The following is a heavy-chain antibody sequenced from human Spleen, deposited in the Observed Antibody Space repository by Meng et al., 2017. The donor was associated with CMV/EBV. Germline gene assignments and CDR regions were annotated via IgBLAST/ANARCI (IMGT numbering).Heavy chain of an antibody. J-gene: IGHJ4*02. CDR2: INHSGST. D-gene: IGHD4-17*01. CDR3: ARGRYFTTTLDY. V-gene: IGHV4-34*01. Sequence: QVQLKQWGAGLLKPSETLSLPCAVYGGSFSGYYWSWIRQPPGKGLEWIGEINHSGSTNYNPSLKSRVTISVDTSKNQFSLKLSSVTAADTAVYYCARGRYFTTTLDYWGQGTLVTVSS. CDR1: GGSFSGYY.